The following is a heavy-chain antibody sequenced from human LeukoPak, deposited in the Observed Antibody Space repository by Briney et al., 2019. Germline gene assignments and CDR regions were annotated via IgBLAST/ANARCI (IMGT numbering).Heavy chain of an antibody. CDR1: GFTFSGYA. CDR3: ARDLSSGYYGY. D-gene: IGHD3-22*01. Sequence: GGSLRLSCAVSGFTFSGYAMSWVRQAPGKGLEWVSAISGSGANTYYADSVKGRFTISRDNSKNTLYLQMNSLRAEDTAVYYCARDLSSGYYGYWGQGTLVTVSS. V-gene: IGHV3-23*01. CDR2: ISGSGANT. J-gene: IGHJ4*02.